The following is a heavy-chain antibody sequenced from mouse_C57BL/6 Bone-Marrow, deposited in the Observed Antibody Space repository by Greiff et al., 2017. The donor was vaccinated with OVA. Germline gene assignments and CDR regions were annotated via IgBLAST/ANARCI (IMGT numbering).Heavy chain of an antibody. CDR2: ISDGGSYT. V-gene: IGHV5-4*01. CDR3: ARKTASSRGIAY. J-gene: IGHJ3*01. Sequence: EVQVVESGGGLVKPGGSLKLSCAASGFTFSSYAMSWVRQTPEKRLEWVATISDGGSYTYYPDNVKGRFTISRDNAKNNLYLQMSHLKSEDTAMYYCARKTASSRGIAYWGQGTLVTVSA. CDR1: GFTFSSYA. D-gene: IGHD1-1*01.